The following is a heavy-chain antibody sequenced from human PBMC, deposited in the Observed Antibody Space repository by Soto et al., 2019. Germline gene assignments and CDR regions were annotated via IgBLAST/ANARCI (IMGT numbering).Heavy chain of an antibody. V-gene: IGHV1-58*01. D-gene: IGHD6-13*01. CDR3: AADIGYSSSWYADYYYYGMDV. J-gene: IGHJ6*02. Sequence: SVKVSCKASGFTFTSSAVQWVRQARGQRLEWIGWIVVGSGNTNYAQKFQERVTITRDMSTSTAYMELSSLRSEDTAVYYCAADIGYSSSWYADYYYYGMDVWGQGTTVTVSS. CDR1: GFTFTSSA. CDR2: IVVGSGNT.